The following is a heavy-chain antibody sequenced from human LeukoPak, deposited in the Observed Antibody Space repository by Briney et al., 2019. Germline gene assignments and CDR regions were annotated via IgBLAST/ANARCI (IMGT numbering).Heavy chain of an antibody. CDR2: ISYDGSNK. Sequence: GGSLRLSCAASGFTFSNYGMHWARQAPGRGLEWVAVISYDGSNKYYADSVKGRFTISRDDSKNTLYVQMNSLRADDTAVYYCARSLFSSSQHFDYWGQGALVIVSS. CDR3: ARSLFSSSQHFDY. CDR1: GFTFSNYG. J-gene: IGHJ4*02. V-gene: IGHV3-30*03. D-gene: IGHD6-13*01.